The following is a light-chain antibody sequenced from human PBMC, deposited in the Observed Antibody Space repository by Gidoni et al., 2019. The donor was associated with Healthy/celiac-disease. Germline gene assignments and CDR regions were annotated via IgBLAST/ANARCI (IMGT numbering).Light chain of an antibody. V-gene: IGLV1-40*01. CDR1: SSNIGAGYA. J-gene: IGLJ3*02. CDR3: QSYDSSLSGWV. Sequence: QSVLTQPPSVSGAPGQRVTISCTGSSSNIGAGYAVHWYQQLPGTAPKLLIYGNSNRPSGVPDRFSGSKSGTSASLDITGLQAEEEADYYCQSYDSSLSGWVFGGGTKLTVL. CDR2: GNS.